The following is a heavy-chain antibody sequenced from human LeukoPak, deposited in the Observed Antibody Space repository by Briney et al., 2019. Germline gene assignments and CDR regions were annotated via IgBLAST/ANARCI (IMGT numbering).Heavy chain of an antibody. CDR2: ISSSSSYI. CDR1: GFTFSSYS. D-gene: IGHD3-22*01. J-gene: IGHJ4*02. CDR3: ARLSWGYYYDSSGYYGYYFDY. V-gene: IGHV3-21*01. Sequence: PGGSLRLSCAASGFTFSSYSMNWVRQAPGKGLEWVSSISSSSSYIYYADSVKGRFTISRDNAKNSLYLQMNSLRAEDTAVYYCARLSWGYYYDSSGYYGYYFDYRGQGTLVTVSS.